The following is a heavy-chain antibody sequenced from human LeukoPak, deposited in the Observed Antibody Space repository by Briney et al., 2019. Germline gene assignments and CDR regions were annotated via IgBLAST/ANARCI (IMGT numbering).Heavy chain of an antibody. D-gene: IGHD1-26*01. CDR2: ISGRSSTI. Sequence: GGSLRLSCAASAFTFGDYSMNWVRQAPGKGLEWISYISGRSSTIYYADSVRGRFTISRDNAKNSMYLQMNSLRAEDTAVYYCARDRLTSGSYFFDYWGQGTLVTVSS. CDR1: AFTFGDYS. V-gene: IGHV3-48*01. J-gene: IGHJ4*02. CDR3: ARDRLTSGSYFFDY.